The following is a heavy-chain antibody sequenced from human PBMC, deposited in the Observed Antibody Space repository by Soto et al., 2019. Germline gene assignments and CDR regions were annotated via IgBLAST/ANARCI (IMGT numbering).Heavy chain of an antibody. V-gene: IGHV4-59*01. Sequence: SETLSLTCTVSGGSISSYYWSWIRQPPGKGLEWIGYIYYSGSTHYNPSLKSRFTISVDTSKNQFYLKMSSVTAADTAVYYCARGAGCSCWYYFDYWGQGTLVTVSS. J-gene: IGHJ4*02. CDR1: GGSISSYY. D-gene: IGHD6-13*01. CDR2: IYYSGST. CDR3: ARGAGCSCWYYFDY.